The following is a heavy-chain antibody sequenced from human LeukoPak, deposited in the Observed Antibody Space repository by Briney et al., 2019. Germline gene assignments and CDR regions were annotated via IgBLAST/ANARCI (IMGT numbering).Heavy chain of an antibody. CDR3: ARDKRTMSDAFDI. CDR2: IYTSGST. V-gene: IGHV4-61*02. Sequence: SETLSLTCTVSGGSISSGSYYWSWIRQPAGKGLEWIGRIYTSGSTNYNPSLKSRVTISVDTSKNQFSLKLSSVTAADTAVYYCARDKRTMSDAFDIWGQGTMVTVSS. CDR1: GGSISSGSYY. D-gene: IGHD3-22*01. J-gene: IGHJ3*02.